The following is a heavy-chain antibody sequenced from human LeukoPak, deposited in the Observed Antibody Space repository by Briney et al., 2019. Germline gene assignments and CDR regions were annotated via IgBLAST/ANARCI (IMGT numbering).Heavy chain of an antibody. D-gene: IGHD3-22*01. V-gene: IGHV4-59*12. Sequence: GSLRLSCAASGFTLSSYIMNWVRQPPGKALEWIGNIFYSGSTYYSPSLKSRVTISLDTSRNQFSLKLNSVTAADTAVYYCAKSNGYGLIDIWGQGTMVTVSS. J-gene: IGHJ3*02. CDR1: GFTLSSYI. CDR2: IFYSGST. CDR3: AKSNGYGLIDI.